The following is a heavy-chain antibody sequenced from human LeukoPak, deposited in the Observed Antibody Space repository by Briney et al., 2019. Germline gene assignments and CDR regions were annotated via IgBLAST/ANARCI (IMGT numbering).Heavy chain of an antibody. Sequence: ASVKVSCKASGYTFTDYYMHWVRQAPGQGLEWMGWINPNSGGTNYAQKFQGRVTMTRDTSISTAYMELSRLRSDDTAVYYCARVKDRISMVRGVLSPQNYYYYYMDVWGKGTTVTVSS. CDR3: ARVKDRISMVRGVLSPQNYYYYYMDV. J-gene: IGHJ6*03. CDR2: INPNSGGT. V-gene: IGHV1-2*02. D-gene: IGHD3-10*01. CDR1: GYTFTDYY.